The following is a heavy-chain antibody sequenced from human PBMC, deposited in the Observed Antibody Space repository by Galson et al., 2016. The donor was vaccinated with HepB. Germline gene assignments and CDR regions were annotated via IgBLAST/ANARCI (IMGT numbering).Heavy chain of an antibody. CDR1: GYTFIDFD. CDR3: ARDPFYDTTGTFDY. CDR2: INPSGGGT. D-gene: IGHD3-22*01. Sequence: CKASGYTFIDFDMHWARQAPGQGLEWMGIINPSGGGTKYAQKFQGRVTITRDTSTSTLYMELSSLTPEDTAVYYCARDPFYDTTGTFDYWGQGALLTVSS. J-gene: IGHJ4*02. V-gene: IGHV1-46*01.